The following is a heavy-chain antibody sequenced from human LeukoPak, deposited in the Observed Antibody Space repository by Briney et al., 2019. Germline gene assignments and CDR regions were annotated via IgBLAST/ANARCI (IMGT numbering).Heavy chain of an antibody. CDR1: GGTFSSYA. V-gene: IGHV1-69*13. J-gene: IGHJ5*02. Sequence: SVKVSCKASGGTFSSYAISWVRQAPGQGLEWMGGIIPIFGTANYAQKFQGRVTITADESTSTAYMELSSLRSEDTAVYYCATEGGLGLGENWFDPWGQGTLVTVSS. D-gene: IGHD3/OR15-3a*01. CDR3: ATEGGLGLGENWFDP. CDR2: IIPIFGTA.